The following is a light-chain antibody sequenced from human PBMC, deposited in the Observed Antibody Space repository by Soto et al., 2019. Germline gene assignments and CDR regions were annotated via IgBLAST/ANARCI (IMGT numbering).Light chain of an antibody. V-gene: IGLV1-40*01. J-gene: IGLJ1*01. CDR2: ANS. CDR3: QSYDSSLSGFYV. Sequence: QSVLTQPPSVSGAPGQRVTISCTGSSSNIGAGYDVHWYQQLPGTAPKLLIYANSNRPSGVPDRVSGSKSGTSASLAITGLQAEDEADYYCQSYDSSLSGFYVFGTGTKVTVL. CDR1: SSNIGAGYD.